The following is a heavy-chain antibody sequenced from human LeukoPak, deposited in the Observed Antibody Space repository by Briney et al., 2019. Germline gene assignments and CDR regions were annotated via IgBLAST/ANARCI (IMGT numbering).Heavy chain of an antibody. Sequence: PGGSLRLSCAASGFTFSSYWMSWVRQAPGQGLEWVANIKQDGSEKYYVDSVKGRFTISRDNAKNSLYLQMNSLRAEDTAVYYCARDPMPHYFDYWGQGTLVTVSS. D-gene: IGHD2-2*01. CDR2: IKQDGSEK. V-gene: IGHV3-7*01. J-gene: IGHJ4*02. CDR3: ARDPMPHYFDY. CDR1: GFTFSSYW.